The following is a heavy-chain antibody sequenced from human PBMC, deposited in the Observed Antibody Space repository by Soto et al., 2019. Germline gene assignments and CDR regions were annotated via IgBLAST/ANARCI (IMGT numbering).Heavy chain of an antibody. J-gene: IGHJ3*02. CDR3: AKASHCNKGRCSLGLIGDRAFDI. V-gene: IGHV3-30*18. CDR2: IPYDGSKK. CDR1: GLTFSAYG. Sequence: QARLVESGGGLVQPGRSLRLSCEASGLTFSAYGMHWVRQAPGKGLEWGATIPYDGSKKYFGDSVKGRFTISRDNSKSTLYLEMNSLRTEDTAVYYCAKASHCNKGRCSLGLIGDRAFDIWGQGTMVTVSS. D-gene: IGHD2-8*01.